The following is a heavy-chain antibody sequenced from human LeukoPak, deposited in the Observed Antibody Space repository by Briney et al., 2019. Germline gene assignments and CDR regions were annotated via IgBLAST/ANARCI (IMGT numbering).Heavy chain of an antibody. V-gene: IGHV4-39*06. CDR2: IYTSGST. CDR3: AREGEDIVVVPAARYYYYYYMDV. D-gene: IGHD2-2*01. CDR1: SGSISTSNYY. J-gene: IGHJ6*03. Sequence: SETLSLTCTVSSGSISTSNYYWGWVRQPPGKALEWIGRIYTSGSTNYTPSLKSRVTMSVDTSKNQFALKLSSVTAADTAVYYCAREGEDIVVVPAARYYYYYYMDVWGKGTTVTIS.